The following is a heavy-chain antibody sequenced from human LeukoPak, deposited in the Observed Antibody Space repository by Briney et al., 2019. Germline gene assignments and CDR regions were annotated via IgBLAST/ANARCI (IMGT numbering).Heavy chain of an antibody. CDR2: ISTSGGTK. CDR3: ARDYGGSSPFDY. J-gene: IGHJ4*02. CDR1: GFTFSSFE. Sequence: GGSLRLSCAASGFTFSSFEMNWVRQAPGRGLEWLSHISTSGGTKYYADSVKGRFTISRDNAENSVYLHMNSLGAEDTAVYYCARDYGGSSPFDYWGQGTLVTVSS. D-gene: IGHD4-23*01. V-gene: IGHV3-48*03.